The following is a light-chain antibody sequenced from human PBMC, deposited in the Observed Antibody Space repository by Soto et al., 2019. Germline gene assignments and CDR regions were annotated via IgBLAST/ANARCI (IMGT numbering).Light chain of an antibody. CDR2: GAS. V-gene: IGKV3-20*01. J-gene: IGKJ4*01. CDR3: HQYGDSPPIT. CDR1: QSVTSNY. Sequence: EIVLTQSPGTLSLSPGERATLSCRASQSVTSNYLAWYQQKPGQAPRLLIYGASSRATGIPDRFSGRGSGTDITLTISRLEPEDFALYYCHQYGDSPPITFGAGTKVEIK.